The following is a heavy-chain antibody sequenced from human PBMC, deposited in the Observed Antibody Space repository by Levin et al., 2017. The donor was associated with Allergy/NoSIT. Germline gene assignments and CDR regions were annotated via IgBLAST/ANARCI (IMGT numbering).Heavy chain of an antibody. D-gene: IGHD7-27*01. Sequence: GESLKISCAASGFTFSSPWLTWVRQAPGKGLEWVGRIKSKTDRGTTDYAAPVKGRFTISRDDSKNMLYLQMNSLKTEDTAVYYCTATLGYWGQGTLVTVSS. CDR3: TATLGY. J-gene: IGHJ4*02. CDR2: IKSKTDRGTT. CDR1: GFTFSSPW. V-gene: IGHV3-15*01.